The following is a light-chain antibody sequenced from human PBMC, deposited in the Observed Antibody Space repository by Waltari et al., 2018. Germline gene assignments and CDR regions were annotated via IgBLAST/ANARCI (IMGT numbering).Light chain of an antibody. J-gene: IGKJ1*01. CDR2: WAS. V-gene: IGKV4-1*01. Sequence: DIVMTQSPDSLAVSLGERATINCKSSQSVLYSSNNKNDLAWNQQRPGQPPKLLIYWASTRESGVPDQFNGSGSGTDFTLAISSLQAEDVAVYYCQQYYSTPRTFGQGTKVEIE. CDR3: QQYYSTPRT. CDR1: QSVLYSSNNKND.